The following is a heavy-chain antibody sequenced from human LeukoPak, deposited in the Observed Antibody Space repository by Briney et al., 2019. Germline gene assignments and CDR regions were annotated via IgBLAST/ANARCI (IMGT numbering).Heavy chain of an antibody. CDR2: ISGKGDKT. Sequence: GGSLRLSCVASGITFEDYGIHWVRQAPGKGLGWVSLISGKGDKTYYVDSVKGRFTVSRDNSRNTLYLQMDSLRDEDTAFYYCAVPTIYGVGAFDVWGQGTMLMVSS. CDR1: GITFEDYG. D-gene: IGHD2/OR15-2a*01. J-gene: IGHJ3*01. CDR3: AVPTIYGVGAFDV. V-gene: IGHV3-43*02.